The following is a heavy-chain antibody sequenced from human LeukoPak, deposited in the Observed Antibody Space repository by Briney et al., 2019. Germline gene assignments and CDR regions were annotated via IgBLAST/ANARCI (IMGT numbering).Heavy chain of an antibody. J-gene: IGHJ5*02. D-gene: IGHD1-1*01. V-gene: IGHV1-8*01. Sequence: ASVKVSCKASGYTFTSYDINWVRQATGQGLEWMGWMNPNSGNTGYAQKFQGRVTMTRNTSISTAYMELSSLRSEDTAVYYCARVLEGSLEFDPWGQGTLVTVSS. CDR3: ARVLEGSLEFDP. CDR2: MNPNSGNT. CDR1: GYTFTSYD.